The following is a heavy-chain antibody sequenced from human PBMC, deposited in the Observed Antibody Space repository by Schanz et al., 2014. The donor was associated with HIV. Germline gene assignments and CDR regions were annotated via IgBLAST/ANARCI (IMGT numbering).Heavy chain of an antibody. CDR1: GGSISGPSNY. Sequence: QLHLQESGPGLVKPSETLSLNCTVAGGSISGPSNYWDWIRQSPGGGLEWVGEINHSGRTKYSPSLKRRVNMSVDTSKNQFSLKLSSVTAADTAVYYCARVGYGGNSDWFDPWGQGTLVTVSS. CDR3: ARVGYGGNSDWFDP. D-gene: IGHD2-21*02. J-gene: IGHJ5*02. V-gene: IGHV4-39*07. CDR2: INHSGRT.